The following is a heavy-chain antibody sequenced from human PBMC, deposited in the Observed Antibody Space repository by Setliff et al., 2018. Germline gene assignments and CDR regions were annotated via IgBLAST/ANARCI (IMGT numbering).Heavy chain of an antibody. CDR3: ARDGGEY. D-gene: IGHD3-16*01. CDR2: ISASATAM. Sequence: GGSLRLSCAASDFTFHGHGMNWVRQAPGKGLEWVSYISASATAMYYVDSVKGRFTISRDNARNSLYLQMNSLRVEDTAVYYCARDGGEYWGQGTLVTVSS. V-gene: IGHV3-48*04. CDR1: DFTFHGHG. J-gene: IGHJ4*02.